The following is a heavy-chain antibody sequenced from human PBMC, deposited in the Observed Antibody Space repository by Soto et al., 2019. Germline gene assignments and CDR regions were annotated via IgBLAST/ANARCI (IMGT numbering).Heavy chain of an antibody. V-gene: IGHV1-18*01. D-gene: IGHD5-12*01. CDR2: ISAYNGNT. Sequence: EASVKVSCKASGYTFTSYGISWVRQAPGQGLEWMGWISAYNGNTNYAQKLQGRVTMTTDTSTSTAYMELRSLRSDDTAVYYCARDSQSGYSGYVYYGMDVWGQGTTVTVSS. J-gene: IGHJ6*02. CDR1: GYTFTSYG. CDR3: ARDSQSGYSGYVYYGMDV.